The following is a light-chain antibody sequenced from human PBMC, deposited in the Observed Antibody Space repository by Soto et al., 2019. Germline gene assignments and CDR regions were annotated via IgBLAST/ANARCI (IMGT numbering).Light chain of an antibody. J-gene: IGKJ1*01. CDR3: QQYNSHRT. CDR1: QSISSW. Sequence: DIQLTQSPSTLSASVGERVTITCRASQSISSWLAWHQQKPGKAPNLLISKASSLESGVPSRFSGSGPGTEFTLTISSLQPDDFATYYCQQYNSHRTFGQGTRVEIK. V-gene: IGKV1-5*03. CDR2: KAS.